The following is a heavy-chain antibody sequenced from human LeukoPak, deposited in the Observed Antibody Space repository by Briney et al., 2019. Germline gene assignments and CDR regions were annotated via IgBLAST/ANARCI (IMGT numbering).Heavy chain of an antibody. CDR3: ARVRYCSSTGCYAERGYFDY. V-gene: IGHV4-30-2*01. J-gene: IGHJ4*02. CDR2: IYHSGST. Sequence: SQTLSLTCAVSGGSISSGGYSWSWIRQPPGKGLEWIGYIYHSGSTYYNPSLKSRVTISVDRSKNQFSLKLSSVTAADTAVYYCARVRYCSSTGCYAERGYFDYWGQGTLVTVSS. D-gene: IGHD2-2*01. CDR1: GGSISSGGYS.